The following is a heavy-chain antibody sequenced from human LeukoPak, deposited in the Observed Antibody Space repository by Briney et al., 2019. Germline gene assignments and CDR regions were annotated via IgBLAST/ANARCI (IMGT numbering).Heavy chain of an antibody. D-gene: IGHD3-3*01. CDR1: GFTFSTYS. CDR2: ISGSGGST. V-gene: IGHV3-23*01. CDR3: AKDGRITIFGVVIPKEYYFDY. J-gene: IGHJ4*02. Sequence: GGSLRLSCAASGFTFSTYSMNWVRQAPGKGLEWVSAISGSGGSTYYADSVKGRFTISRDNSKNTLYLQMNSLRAEDTAVYYCAKDGRITIFGVVIPKEYYFDYWGQGTLVTVSS.